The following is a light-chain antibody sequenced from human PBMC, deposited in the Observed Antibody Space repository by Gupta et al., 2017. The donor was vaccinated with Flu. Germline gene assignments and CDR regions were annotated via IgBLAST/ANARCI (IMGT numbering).Light chain of an antibody. CDR1: SSNIGNNY. CDR3: GTWDNSLTPAWV. Sequence: QSVLTQPPSVSAAPGQKVTISCSGSSSNIGNNYVSWYQQLPGTAPKLRIYENNKRPSGIPDRFSGSKSGTSATLGITGLQTGDEADYYCGTWDNSLTPAWVFGGGTKLTVL. J-gene: IGLJ3*02. V-gene: IGLV1-51*02. CDR2: ENN.